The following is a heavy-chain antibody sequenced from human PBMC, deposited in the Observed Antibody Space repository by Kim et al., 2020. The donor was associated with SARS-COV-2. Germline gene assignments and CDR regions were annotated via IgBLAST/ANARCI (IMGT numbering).Heavy chain of an antibody. D-gene: IGHD3-9*01. CDR3: ARVKGLRYFDWLLLY. J-gene: IGHJ4*02. V-gene: IGHV3-74*01. Sequence: DSVKGRFTISRDNAKNTLYLQMNSLRAEDTAVYYCARVKGLRYFDWLLLYWGQGTLVTVSS.